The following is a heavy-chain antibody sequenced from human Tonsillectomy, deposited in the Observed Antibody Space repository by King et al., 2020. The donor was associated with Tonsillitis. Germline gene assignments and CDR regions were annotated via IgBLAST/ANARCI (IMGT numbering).Heavy chain of an antibody. D-gene: IGHD2-2*01. CDR1: GGSFSGYY. CDR3: ARYFGSYALDP. Sequence: VQLQQWGAGLLKPSETLSLTCAVYGGSFSGYYWSWIRQPPGQGLEWIGEINHSGSTNYNPSLKSRVTISVDTSKNQFSLKLSSVTAADTAVYYCARYFGSYALDPWGQGTLVTVSS. J-gene: IGHJ5*02. V-gene: IGHV4-34*01. CDR2: INHSGST.